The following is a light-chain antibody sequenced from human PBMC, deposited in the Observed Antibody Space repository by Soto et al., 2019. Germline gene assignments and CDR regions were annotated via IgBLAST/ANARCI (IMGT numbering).Light chain of an antibody. V-gene: IGLV1-40*01. CDR1: SSNIGALYD. Sequence: QLVLTQPPSVSGAPGQRVTISCTGSSSNIGALYDVNWYQQLPGTAPKLLIYDNNNRPSGVPDRFSGSKSGTSASLAITGLQAEDEADYYCQSYDNSLSGHVVFGGGTQLTVL. J-gene: IGLJ2*01. CDR3: QSYDNSLSGHVV. CDR2: DNN.